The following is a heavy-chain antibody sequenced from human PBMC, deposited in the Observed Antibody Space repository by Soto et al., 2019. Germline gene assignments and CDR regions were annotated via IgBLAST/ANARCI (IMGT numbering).Heavy chain of an antibody. V-gene: IGHV1-69*02. CDR3: AAIYGSGYRAFAY. D-gene: IGHD3-10*01. Sequence: QVQLVQSGTEVKKPGSSVKVSCKASGDTFSFYTINWVRQAPGLGLEWVGRINPIVSMSNYAQKFQGRVSMPADKSTSTAYMELRSLRSDDTAMYLCAAIYGSGYRAFAYWGQGALVTVSS. J-gene: IGHJ4*02. CDR1: GDTFSFYT. CDR2: INPIVSMS.